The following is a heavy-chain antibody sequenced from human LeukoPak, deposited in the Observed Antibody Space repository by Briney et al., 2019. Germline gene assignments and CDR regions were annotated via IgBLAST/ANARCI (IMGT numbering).Heavy chain of an antibody. V-gene: IGHV3-7*03. D-gene: IGHD6-19*01. J-gene: IGHJ4*02. CDR2: IKQDGNEK. CDR1: GFTFSSYW. CDR3: AKDRAGYSSGGDY. Sequence: GGSLRLSCAASGFTFSSYWMSWVRQAPGKGLEWVANIKQDGNEKYYVDSVKGRFTISRDNAKNSLYLQMNSLRAEDTALYYCAKDRAGYSSGGDYWGQGTLVTVSS.